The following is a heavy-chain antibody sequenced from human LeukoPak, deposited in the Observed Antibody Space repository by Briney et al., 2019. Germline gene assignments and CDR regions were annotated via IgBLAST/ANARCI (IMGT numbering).Heavy chain of an antibody. J-gene: IGHJ4*02. CDR2: IYHSGST. V-gene: IGHV4-30-2*05. Sequence: PSQTLSLTCAVSGGSISSGGYSWSWIRQPPGKGLEWIGYIYHSGSTYYNPSLKSRVTISVDTSKNQFSLKLSSVTAADTAVYYCARAPRDTNSWYYFDYWGQGTLVSVSS. D-gene: IGHD5-18*01. CDR3: ARAPRDTNSWYYFDY. CDR1: GGSISSGGYS.